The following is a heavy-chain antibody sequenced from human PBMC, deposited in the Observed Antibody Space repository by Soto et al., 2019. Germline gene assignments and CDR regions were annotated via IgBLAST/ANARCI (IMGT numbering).Heavy chain of an antibody. CDR3: AKNGQPPYYYYGLDV. D-gene: IGHD2-8*01. V-gene: IGHV1-18*01. CDR2: ISGYNGDT. J-gene: IGHJ6*02. CDR1: GYTFTRYG. Sequence: VKVSCKASGYTFTRYGISWVRQAPGQGLEWMGWISGYNGDTNYAQKFQGRVSMTIDTSTTTAYMELRSLTSDDTAVYFCAKNGQPPYYYYGLDVWGQGTKVTVSS.